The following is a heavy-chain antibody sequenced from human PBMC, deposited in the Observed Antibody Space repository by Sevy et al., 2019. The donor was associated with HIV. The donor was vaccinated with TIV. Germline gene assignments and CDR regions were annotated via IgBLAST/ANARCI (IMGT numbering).Heavy chain of an antibody. Sequence: GGSLRLSCTASGFTFGDYAMRWVRQAPGTGEEWVGFVRSKTYGGTTEYAASVKGRITISRDDSKGMAYLQMNSQKTEDKAVYYCTTFNNYWGQGTLLTVSS. CDR2: VRSKTYGGTT. V-gene: IGHV3-49*04. CDR1: GFTFGDYA. D-gene: IGHD3-3*02. CDR3: TTFNNY. J-gene: IGHJ4*02.